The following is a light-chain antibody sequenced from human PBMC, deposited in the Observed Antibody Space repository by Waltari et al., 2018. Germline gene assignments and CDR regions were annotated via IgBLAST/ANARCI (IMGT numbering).Light chain of an antibody. CDR3: QQYNDWPIT. V-gene: IGKV3-15*01. Sequence: EIVMTQSPATLSVSPGERATLSCRASQSVGSNLAWYQQKPDQAPRLLIYGASTRATGIPARFSGSGSGTEFTLTISSLQSEDFAVYYCQQYNDWPITFGQGTRLEIK. CDR1: QSVGSN. CDR2: GAS. J-gene: IGKJ5*01.